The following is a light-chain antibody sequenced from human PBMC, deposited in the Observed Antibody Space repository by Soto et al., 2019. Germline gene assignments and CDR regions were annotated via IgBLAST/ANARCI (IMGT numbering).Light chain of an antibody. Sequence: QSALTQPRSVSASPGQSVTISCTGTSSDVGGYNFVSWYQQYPGRAPKLIIYDVTKRPSGVPHRFSGSKSGNTASLSISGLQPEDEADYYCCSNAGSDTVIFGGGTKVTVL. V-gene: IGLV2-11*01. J-gene: IGLJ2*01. CDR1: SSDVGGYNF. CDR2: DVT. CDR3: CSNAGSDTVI.